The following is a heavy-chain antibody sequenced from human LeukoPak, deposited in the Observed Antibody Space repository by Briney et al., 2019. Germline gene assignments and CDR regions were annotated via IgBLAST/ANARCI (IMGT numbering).Heavy chain of an antibody. CDR1: RGSLSSHS. Sequence: PSETLSLTCTVSRGSLSSHSWSWIRQPPGKGLDWIGSVSYSGFTKYNPSLESRVSMSVDTSKDQFSLRLSSVTAADTAFYYCARATGGLTLFDYWGQGTRVTFSS. D-gene: IGHD3-10*01. V-gene: IGHV4-59*11. CDR3: ARATGGLTLFDY. J-gene: IGHJ4*02. CDR2: VSYSGFT.